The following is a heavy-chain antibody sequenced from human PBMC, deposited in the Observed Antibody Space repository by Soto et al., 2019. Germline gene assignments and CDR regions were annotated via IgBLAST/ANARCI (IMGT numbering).Heavy chain of an antibody. CDR3: VTGWSGY. D-gene: IGHD2-15*01. Sequence: PGGSLRLSCGVSVFSFSSSWMHWVRQAPGKGLVWVSRINSDGSSTNYADSVKGRFTTSRDNAKNMLYLQMNSLRVEDTALYYCVTGWSGYWGQGTLVTVSS. CDR2: INSDGSST. J-gene: IGHJ4*02. CDR1: VFSFSSSW. V-gene: IGHV3-74*01.